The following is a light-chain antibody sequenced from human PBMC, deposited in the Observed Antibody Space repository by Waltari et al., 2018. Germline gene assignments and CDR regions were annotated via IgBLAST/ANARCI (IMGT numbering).Light chain of an antibody. V-gene: IGKV4-1*01. Sequence: DIVMTQSPDSLAVSLGERATIHCKSSQSVLYSSNNKNYLAWYQQKPGQPPKLLISWASTRESGVPDRFSGSGSGTDFTLTISSLQAEDVAVYYCQQYLSAPRTFGQGTVLEIK. J-gene: IGKJ2*02. CDR1: QSVLYSSNNKNY. CDR2: WAS. CDR3: QQYLSAPRT.